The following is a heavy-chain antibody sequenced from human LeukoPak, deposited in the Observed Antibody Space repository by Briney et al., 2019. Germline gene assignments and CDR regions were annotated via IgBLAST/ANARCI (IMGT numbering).Heavy chain of an antibody. V-gene: IGHV1-3*01. Sequence: ASVKVSCKASGYTFTSYAMHWVRQAPGQRLEWMGWINAGNGNTKYSQKFQGRVTITRDTSASTAYMELSSLRSEDTAVYYCARELWFGELYTSGFDYWGQGTLVTVSS. D-gene: IGHD3-10*01. CDR1: GYTFTSYA. J-gene: IGHJ4*02. CDR3: ARELWFGELYTSGFDY. CDR2: INAGNGNT.